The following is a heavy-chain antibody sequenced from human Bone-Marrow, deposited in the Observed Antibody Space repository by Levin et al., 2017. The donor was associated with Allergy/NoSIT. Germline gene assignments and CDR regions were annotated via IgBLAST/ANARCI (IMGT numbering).Heavy chain of an antibody. CDR1: GGSISGYQ. J-gene: IGHJ6*02. Sequence: KPSETLSLTCSVSGGSISGYQWSWIRQAPGKGLEWIGHFSNTETTKYNPSLKSRVTISVDTSRTQLSLTVTSVTAADTAVYYCARDNPRPGAEPGRHYYHGMDVWGQGTMVTVSS. V-gene: IGHV4-59*01. CDR2: FSNTETT. D-gene: IGHD2-2*01. CDR3: ARDNPRPGAEPGRHYYHGMDV.